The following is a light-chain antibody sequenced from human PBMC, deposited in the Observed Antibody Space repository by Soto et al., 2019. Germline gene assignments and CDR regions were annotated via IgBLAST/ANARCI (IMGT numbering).Light chain of an antibody. CDR3: QQFNIYPP. CDR1: QGISSA. Sequence: AIQLTQSPSSLSASVGDRVTITCRASQGISSALAWYQQKPGKAPKLLIYDASSLESGVPSRFSGSGSGTDFTLTISSLQPEDFATYYCQQFNIYPPFGPGTKVDIK. J-gene: IGKJ3*01. CDR2: DAS. V-gene: IGKV1-13*02.